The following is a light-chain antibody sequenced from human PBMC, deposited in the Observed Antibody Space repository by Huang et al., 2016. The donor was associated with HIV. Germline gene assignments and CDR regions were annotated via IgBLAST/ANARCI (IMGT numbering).Light chain of an antibody. V-gene: IGKV3-11*01. CDR2: YAS. J-gene: IGKJ5*01. CDR3: QQRSNWIT. CDR1: QSVTSY. Sequence: EIVLTQSPATLSLSPGERATLSCRASQSVTSYLAWYQQKPGQAPRLLIYYASTRATGIPARFSGSGSGTDFTLTISSLEPEDFAIYYCQQRSNWITFGQGTRLEIK.